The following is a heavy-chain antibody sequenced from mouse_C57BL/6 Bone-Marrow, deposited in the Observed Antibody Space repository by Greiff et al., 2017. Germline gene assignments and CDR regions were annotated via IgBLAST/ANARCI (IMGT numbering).Heavy chain of an antibody. V-gene: IGHV1-50*01. CDR1: GYTFTSYW. Sequence: QVQLKQPGAELVKPGASVKLSCKASGYTFTSYWMQWVKQRPGQGLEWIGEIDPSDSYTNYNHKFKGKATLTVDTSSSTAYMQLSSLTSEDSAVYYCARRGSSYGYAMDYWGQGTSVTVSS. D-gene: IGHD1-1*01. CDR2: IDPSDSYT. CDR3: ARRGSSYGYAMDY. J-gene: IGHJ4*01.